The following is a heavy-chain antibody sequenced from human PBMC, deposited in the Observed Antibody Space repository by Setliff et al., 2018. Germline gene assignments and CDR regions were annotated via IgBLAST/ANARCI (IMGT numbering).Heavy chain of an antibody. CDR1: GFTFRNYA. CDR3: ARGARLYETDHHYYGWLDP. CDR2: ISAYNGDT. D-gene: IGHD3-22*01. Sequence: ASVKVSCKASGFTFRNYAISWVRQAPGQGLEWMGWISAYNGDTTYTQNLQGRFTISRDNAKNPLYLQMNNLRAEDTAVYHCARGARLYETDHHYYGWLDPWGQGTLVTVSS. J-gene: IGHJ5*02. V-gene: IGHV1-18*01.